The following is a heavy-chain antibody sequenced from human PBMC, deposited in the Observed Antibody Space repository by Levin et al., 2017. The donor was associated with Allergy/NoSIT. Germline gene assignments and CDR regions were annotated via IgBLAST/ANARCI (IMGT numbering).Heavy chain of an antibody. CDR2: ISGSGGST. V-gene: IGHV3-23*01. J-gene: IGHJ6*02. CDR1: GFTFSSYA. CDR3: AKDYTVTNPLYYYYGMDV. Sequence: GGSLRLSCAASGFTFSSYAMSWVRQAPGKGLEWVSAISGSGGSTYYADSVKGRFTISRDNSKNTLYLQMNSLRAEDTAVYYCAKDYTVTNPLYYYYGMDVWGQGTTVTVSS. D-gene: IGHD4-11*01.